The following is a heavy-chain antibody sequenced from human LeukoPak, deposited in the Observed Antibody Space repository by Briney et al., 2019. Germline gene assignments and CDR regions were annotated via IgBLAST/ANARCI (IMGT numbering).Heavy chain of an antibody. CDR2: ISRGGDTT. J-gene: IGHJ4*02. V-gene: IGHV3-23*01. CDR1: GFTFNSFV. D-gene: IGHD4-11*01. CDR3: AKTSRAYSNYDSPYDY. Sequence: SGGSLRLSCAASGFTFNSFVMSWVRQAPGKELEWVSLISRGGDTTYYADSVKGRFTVSRDNSKNTLYLQMTSLRAEDTALYYCAKTSRAYSNYDSPYDYWGQGTLVTVSS.